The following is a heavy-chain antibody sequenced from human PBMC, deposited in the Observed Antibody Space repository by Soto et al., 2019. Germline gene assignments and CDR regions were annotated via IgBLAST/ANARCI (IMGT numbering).Heavy chain of an antibody. D-gene: IGHD6-6*01. CDR1: GGSISSYY. Sequence: SETLSLTCTVSGGSISSYYWSWIRQPPGKGLEWIGYIYYSGSTNYNPSLKSRVTISVDTSENQFSLKLSSVTAADTAVYYCARERARRGDNWFDPWGQGTLVTVSS. CDR2: IYYSGST. V-gene: IGHV4-59*01. J-gene: IGHJ5*02. CDR3: ARERARRGDNWFDP.